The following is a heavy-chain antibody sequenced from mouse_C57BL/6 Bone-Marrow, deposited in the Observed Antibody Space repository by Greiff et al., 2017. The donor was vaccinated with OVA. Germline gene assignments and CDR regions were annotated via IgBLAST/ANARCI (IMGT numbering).Heavy chain of an antibody. Sequence: EVHLVESGEGLVKPGGSLKLSCAASGFTFSSYAMSWVRQTPEKRLEWVAYISSGGDYIYYADTVKGRFTISRDNARNTLYLQMSSLKSEDTAMYYCTRGSSAWFAYWGQGTLVTVSA. D-gene: IGHD1-1*01. CDR3: TRGSSAWFAY. CDR2: ISSGGDYI. CDR1: GFTFSSYA. J-gene: IGHJ3*01. V-gene: IGHV5-9-1*02.